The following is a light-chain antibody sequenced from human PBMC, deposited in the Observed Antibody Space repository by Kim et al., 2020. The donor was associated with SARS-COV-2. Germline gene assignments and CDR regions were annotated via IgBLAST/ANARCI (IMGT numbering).Light chain of an antibody. V-gene: IGLV2-14*01. CDR3: SPFTTTRTLV. Sequence: QSVLTQPASVSGSPGQSITISCSGTSTDVGTFNYVSWYQQHPGKAPKVIIYEVSERPSGVSNRFSGSKSGDTASLTISGLQTEDEAEYYCSPFTTTRTLVFGGGTQLTVL. J-gene: IGLJ2*01. CDR2: EVS. CDR1: STDVGTFNY.